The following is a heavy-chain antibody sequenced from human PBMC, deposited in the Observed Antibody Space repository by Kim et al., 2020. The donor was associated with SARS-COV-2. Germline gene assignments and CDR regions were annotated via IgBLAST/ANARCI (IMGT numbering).Heavy chain of an antibody. CDR2: IHKSADST. D-gene: IGHD3-16*01. Sequence: GGSLRLSCAASGFTFSSYAMSWVRQAPGKGLEWVSAIHKSADSTFYADSVKGRFTIFRDNSKNTVFLQMNSLRAGDTTVYYCAIDLGSWKFDPWGQGTQV. CDR3: AIDLGSWKFDP. CDR1: GFTFSSYA. J-gene: IGHJ5*02. V-gene: IGHV3-23*01.